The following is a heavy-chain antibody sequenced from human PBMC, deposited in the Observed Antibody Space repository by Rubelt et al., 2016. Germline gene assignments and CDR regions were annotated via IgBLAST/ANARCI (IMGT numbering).Heavy chain of an antibody. Sequence: QVQLQQWGAGLLKPSETLSLTCAVYGGSFSGYYWSWIRQPPGKGLEWIGEINHSGSTNYNPSLKGRVTIAVDTSKNQFSLKLSSVTAADTAVYYCARGYDTAAWGYWGQGTLVTVSS. CDR3: ARGYDTAAWGY. V-gene: IGHV4-34*01. D-gene: IGHD3-9*01. CDR2: INHSGST. CDR1: GGSFSGYY. J-gene: IGHJ4*02.